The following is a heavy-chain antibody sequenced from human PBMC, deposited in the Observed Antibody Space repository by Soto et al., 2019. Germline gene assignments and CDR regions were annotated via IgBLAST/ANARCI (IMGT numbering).Heavy chain of an antibody. Sequence: PSETLSLTCTVSGGSVSSGNYYWSWIRQPPGKGLEWIGYIYYSGSTYYNPSLKSRVTISVDTSKNQFSLKLSSVTAADTAVYYCAISGGNLVYFEYWGKEPLVTVS. CDR1: GGSVSSGNYY. V-gene: IGHV4-30-4*08. J-gene: IGHJ4*02. CDR3: AISGGNLVYFEY. CDR2: IYYSGST. D-gene: IGHD2-15*01.